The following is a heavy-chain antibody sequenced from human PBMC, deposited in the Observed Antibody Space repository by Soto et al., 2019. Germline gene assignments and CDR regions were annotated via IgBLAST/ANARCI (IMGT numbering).Heavy chain of an antibody. CDR2: ISSSSSTI. CDR1: GFTFSSYS. D-gene: IGHD3-16*02. Sequence: EVQLVESGGGLVRPGGSLRLSCAASGFTFSSYSMNWVRQAPGKGLEWVSYISSSSSTIYYADSVKGRFTISRDNAKNSLYLQMNSLRAEDTAVYYCARAVTFGGVIANLFDYWGQGTLVTVSS. V-gene: IGHV3-48*01. CDR3: ARAVTFGGVIANLFDY. J-gene: IGHJ4*02.